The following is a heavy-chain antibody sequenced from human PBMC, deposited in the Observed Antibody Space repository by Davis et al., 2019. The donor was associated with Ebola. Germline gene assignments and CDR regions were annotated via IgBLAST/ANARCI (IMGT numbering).Heavy chain of an antibody. J-gene: IGHJ6*04. CDR1: GFTFSSYS. D-gene: IGHD3-9*01. CDR2: ISSSSNTI. V-gene: IGHV3-48*02. CDR3: ARSWLSPYYYYGMDV. Sequence: PGRSLRLSCAASGFTFSSYSMNWVRQAPGKGLEWVSYISSSSNTIYYADSVKGQFTISRDNAKNSLYLQMNSLRDEDTAVYYCARSWLSPYYYYGMDVWGKGTTVTVSS.